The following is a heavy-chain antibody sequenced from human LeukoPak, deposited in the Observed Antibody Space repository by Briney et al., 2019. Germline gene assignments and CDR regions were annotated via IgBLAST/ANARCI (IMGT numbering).Heavy chain of an antibody. J-gene: IGHJ4*03. D-gene: IGHD3-10*01. CDR2: ISSGSSYI. CDR3: ARESGSYIDYGLGSYPDY. V-gene: IGHV3-21*01. Sequence: AGGSLRLSCAASGFTFSSYSMSWVRQAPGKGLEWVSSISSGSSYIKYADSVKGRFTISRDNAKNSLYLQMNSLRAEDTAVYFCARESGSYIDYGLGSYPDYWGQGTTVTVSS. CDR1: GFTFSSYS.